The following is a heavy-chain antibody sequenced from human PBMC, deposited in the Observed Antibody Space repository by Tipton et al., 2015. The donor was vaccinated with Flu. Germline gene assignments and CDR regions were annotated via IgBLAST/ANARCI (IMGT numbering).Heavy chain of an antibody. V-gene: IGHV3-11*01. D-gene: IGHD2-15*01. Sequence: SLRLSCGASGFTFSDYPLTWVRQGPGKGLECISYISGSGITKYYAASVKGRFTISRDNAKTSMYLQMNSLRAEDTAVYYCARDDSAGAMDVWGQGTTVTVSS. J-gene: IGHJ6*02. CDR3: ARDDSAGAMDV. CDR1: GFTFSDYP. CDR2: ISGSGITK.